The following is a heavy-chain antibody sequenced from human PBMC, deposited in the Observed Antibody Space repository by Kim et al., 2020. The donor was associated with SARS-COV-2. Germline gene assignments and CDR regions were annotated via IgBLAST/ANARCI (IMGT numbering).Heavy chain of an antibody. J-gene: IGHJ4*02. CDR2: ISAYNGNT. D-gene: IGHD3-9*01. CDR1: GYTFTSYG. V-gene: IGHV1-18*01. Sequence: ASVKVSCKASGYTFTSYGISWVRQAPGQGLEWMGWISAYNGNTNYAQKLQGRVTMTTDTSTSTAYMELRSLRSDDTAVYYCARDLKKTYYDILTGYYFDYWGQGTLVTVSS. CDR3: ARDLKKTYYDILTGYYFDY.